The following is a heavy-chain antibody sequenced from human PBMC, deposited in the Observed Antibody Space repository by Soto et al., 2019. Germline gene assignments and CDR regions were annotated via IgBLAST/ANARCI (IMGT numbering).Heavy chain of an antibody. CDR2: IYYSGST. Sequence: SETLSLTCTVSGGSISSSSYYWGWIRQPPGKGLEWIGSIYYSGSTYYNPSLKSRVTISVDTSKNQFSLKLSSVTAADTAVYYCARALSGYVLYWGQGTLVTVSS. CDR1: GGSISSSSYY. CDR3: ARALSGYVLY. D-gene: IGHD5-12*01. V-gene: IGHV4-39*07. J-gene: IGHJ4*02.